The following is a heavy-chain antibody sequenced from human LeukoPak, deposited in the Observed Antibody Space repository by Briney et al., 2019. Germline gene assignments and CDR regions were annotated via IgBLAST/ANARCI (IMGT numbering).Heavy chain of an antibody. CDR2: IYHSGST. J-gene: IGHJ4*02. CDR3: ARGTMGDYALDY. V-gene: IGHV4-30-2*01. CDR1: GGSISSGGYS. Sequence: SETLSLTCAVSGGSISSGGYSWSWIRQPPGKGLEWIGYIYHSGSTYYNPSLKSRVTISVDRSKNQFSLKLSSVTAADTAAYYCARGTMGDYALDYWGQGTLVTVSS. D-gene: IGHD4-17*01.